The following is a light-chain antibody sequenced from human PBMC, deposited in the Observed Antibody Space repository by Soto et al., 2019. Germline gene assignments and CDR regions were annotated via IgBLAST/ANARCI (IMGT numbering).Light chain of an antibody. CDR3: QQYNNWWT. CDR2: GAS. J-gene: IGKJ1*01. CDR1: QSVSSN. V-gene: IGKV3-15*01. Sequence: EIVMTQSPATLSVSPGERATLSCRASQSVSSNLAWYQQKPGPAPRLLIYGASTRATGIPARLSGSGSGTEFTLTISSLQSEEFAVYYCQQYNNWWTFGQGTKVEIK.